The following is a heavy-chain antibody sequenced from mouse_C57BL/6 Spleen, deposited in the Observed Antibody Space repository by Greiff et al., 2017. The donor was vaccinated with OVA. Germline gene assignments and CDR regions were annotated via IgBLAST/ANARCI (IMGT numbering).Heavy chain of an antibody. Sequence: EVQVVDSGGGLVKPGGSLKLSCAASGFTFSSYAMSWVRQTPEKRLEWVATISDGGSYTYYPDNVKGRFTISRDNAKNNLYLQMSHLKSEDTAMYYCAREDDYDGFAYWGQGTLVTVSA. D-gene: IGHD2-4*01. J-gene: IGHJ3*01. CDR2: ISDGGSYT. V-gene: IGHV5-4*01. CDR3: AREDDYDGFAY. CDR1: GFTFSSYA.